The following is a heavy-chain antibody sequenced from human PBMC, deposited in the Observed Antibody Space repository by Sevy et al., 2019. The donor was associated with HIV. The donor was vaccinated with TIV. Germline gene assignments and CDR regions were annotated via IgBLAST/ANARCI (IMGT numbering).Heavy chain of an antibody. J-gene: IGHJ4*02. Sequence: SETLSLTCTVSGGSISSGGYYWSWIRQHPGKGLEWIGYIYYSGSTYYNPSLKSRVTISVDTSKNQFSLKLSSVTAADTAVYYCVRVGTYYYGSGSYYRENWGQGTLVTVSS. V-gene: IGHV4-31*03. CDR3: VRVGTYYYGSGSYYREN. CDR2: IYYSGST. D-gene: IGHD3-10*01. CDR1: GGSISSGGYY.